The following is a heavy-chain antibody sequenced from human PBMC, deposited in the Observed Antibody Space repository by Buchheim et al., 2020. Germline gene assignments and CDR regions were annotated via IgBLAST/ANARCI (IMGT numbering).Heavy chain of an antibody. CDR1: GFTVTSNY. CDR3: AGERTGYSSSWRYY. V-gene: IGHV3-66*02. D-gene: IGHD6-13*01. Sequence: EVQLVESGGGLVQPGGSLRLSCAASGFTVTSNYMSWVRQAPGKGLEWVSVIYSGGSTYYADSVKGRFTISRDNSKNTLYLQMNSLRAEDTAVYYCAGERTGYSSSWRYYWGQGTL. J-gene: IGHJ4*02. CDR2: IYSGGST.